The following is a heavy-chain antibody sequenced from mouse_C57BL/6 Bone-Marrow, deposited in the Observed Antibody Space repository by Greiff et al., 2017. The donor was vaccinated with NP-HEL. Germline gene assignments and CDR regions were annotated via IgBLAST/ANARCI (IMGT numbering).Heavy chain of an antibody. Sequence: EVQLVESGPGLVKPSQSLSLTCSVTGYSITSGYYWNWIRQFPGNKLEWMGYISYDGSNNYNPSLKNRISITRDTSKNQFFLKLNSVTTEDTATYYCARGSNWDSFAYWGQGTLVTVSA. J-gene: IGHJ3*01. CDR2: ISYDGSN. D-gene: IGHD4-1*01. CDR1: GYSITSGYY. CDR3: ARGSNWDSFAY. V-gene: IGHV3-6*01.